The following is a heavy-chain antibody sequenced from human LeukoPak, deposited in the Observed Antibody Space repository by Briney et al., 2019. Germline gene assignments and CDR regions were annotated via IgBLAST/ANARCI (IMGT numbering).Heavy chain of an antibody. CDR2: IYPGDSDT. J-gene: IGHJ4*02. V-gene: IGHV5-51*01. Sequence: PGESLKISCKGSGYIFTSYWIVWVRQMPGKGLEWRGIIYPGDSDTRYSPSFQGQVTITADKSISTACLQWSSMKASDTAMYYCARQGRGSGSYPLDYWGQGTLVTVSS. CDR1: GYIFTSYW. CDR3: ARQGRGSGSYPLDY. D-gene: IGHD3-10*01.